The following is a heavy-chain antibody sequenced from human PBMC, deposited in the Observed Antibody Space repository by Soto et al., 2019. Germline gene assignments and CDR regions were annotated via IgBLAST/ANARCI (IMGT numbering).Heavy chain of an antibody. Sequence: SETLSLTCTVSGDSIMTGDYYWNWIRQSPGKGLEWIGCVYASGSTYYNLSLRGRVTMSIDTSKNQFSLELNSVTAADTAVFYCARGGERSSGFFDYWGRGTLVTVSS. CDR2: VYASGST. D-gene: IGHD3-22*01. V-gene: IGHV4-30-4*01. CDR1: GDSIMTGDYY. CDR3: ARGGERSSGFFDY. J-gene: IGHJ4*02.